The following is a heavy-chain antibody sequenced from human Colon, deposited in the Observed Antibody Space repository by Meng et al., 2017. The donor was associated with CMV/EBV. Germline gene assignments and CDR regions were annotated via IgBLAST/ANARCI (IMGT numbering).Heavy chain of an antibody. J-gene: IGHJ3*02. CDR1: GGTLSSHG. V-gene: IGHV1-69*05. CDR3: ARAKYCSSSSCSGFDI. CDR2: IIPMFGTA. D-gene: IGHD2-2*01. Sequence: SVKVSCKASGGTLSSHGFSWVRQAPGQGLEWVGGIIPMFGTANYAQTFRGRVTITTDDSTSTAYMELRSLRSEDTAVYYCARAKYCSSSSCSGFDIWGQGTMVTVSS.